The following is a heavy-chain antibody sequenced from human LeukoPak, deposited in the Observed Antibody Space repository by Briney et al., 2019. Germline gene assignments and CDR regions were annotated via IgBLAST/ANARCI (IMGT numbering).Heavy chain of an antibody. J-gene: IGHJ4*02. CDR2: IKQDGSET. V-gene: IGHV3-7*03. D-gene: IGHD6-13*01. CDR1: GFSLNIYW. Sequence: GGSLRLSCAASGFSLNIYWMTWVLQAPGKGLEWVANIKQDGSETYYADSVKGRFTISRDNAKNSLYLQMNSLRAEDTASYYCAKDTDGYSSSWYEYWGQGTLVTVSS. CDR3: AKDTDGYSSSWYEY.